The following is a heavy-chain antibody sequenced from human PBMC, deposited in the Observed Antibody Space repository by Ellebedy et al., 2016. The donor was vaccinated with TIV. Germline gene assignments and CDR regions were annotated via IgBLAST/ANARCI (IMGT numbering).Heavy chain of an antibody. CDR3: ASRIQSNFDY. J-gene: IGHJ4*02. D-gene: IGHD2-21*01. V-gene: IGHV3-21*01. Sequence: GGSLRLSCAASGFSFSNYTMNWVRQAPGKGLEWVSIFSSFNGFIWNADPVKGRFTISRDKAKNSLYLQMKSLRADDTAVYYCASRIQSNFDYWGQGTLVTVSS. CDR2: FSSFNGFI. CDR1: GFSFSNYT.